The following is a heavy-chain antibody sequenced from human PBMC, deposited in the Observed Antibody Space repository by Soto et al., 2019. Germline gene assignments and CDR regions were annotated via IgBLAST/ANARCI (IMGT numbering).Heavy chain of an antibody. D-gene: IGHD2-2*01. Sequence: SETLSLTCTVSGGSISSGGYYWSWIRQHPGKGLEWIGYIYYSGSTYYNPSLKSRVTISVDTSKNQFSLTLSSVTAAETAVYYCARDQLLVGYCSSTRCYRGGMDAWGQGTPVTVSS. V-gene: IGHV4-31*03. J-gene: IGHJ6*02. CDR1: GGSISSGGYY. CDR2: IYYSGST. CDR3: ARDQLLVGYCSSTRCYRGGMDA.